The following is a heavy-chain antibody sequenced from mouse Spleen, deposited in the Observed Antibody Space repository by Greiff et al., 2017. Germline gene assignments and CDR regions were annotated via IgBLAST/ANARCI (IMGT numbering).Heavy chain of an antibody. D-gene: IGHD2-3*01. V-gene: IGHV1-53*01. CDR3: ARGGGYYELYFDY. J-gene: IGHJ2*01. CDR1: GYIFTSYW. CDR2: INPSNGGT. Sequence: QVQLKQPGTELVKPGASVKLSCKASGYIFTSYWMHWVKQRPGQGLEWIGNINPSNGGTNYNEKFKSKATLTADKSSSTAYMQLSSLTSEDSAVYYCARGGGYYELYFDYWGQGTTLTVSS.